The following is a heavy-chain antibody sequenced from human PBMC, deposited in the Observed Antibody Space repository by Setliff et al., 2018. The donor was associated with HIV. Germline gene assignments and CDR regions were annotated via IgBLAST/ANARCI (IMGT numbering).Heavy chain of an antibody. V-gene: IGHV4-34*01. CDR2: INHGGRT. J-gene: IGHJ4*02. Sequence: TSETLSLTCDVSGAPFTAYYWTWIRQSPGKGLEWIGEINHGGRTNYNPSLRSRLSISLDTSKTHFSLRLSSVTAAGTAMYYCAGPYYYGLGNITWGQGTQVTVSS. CDR3: AGPYYYGLGNIT. CDR1: GAPFTAYY. D-gene: IGHD3-10*01.